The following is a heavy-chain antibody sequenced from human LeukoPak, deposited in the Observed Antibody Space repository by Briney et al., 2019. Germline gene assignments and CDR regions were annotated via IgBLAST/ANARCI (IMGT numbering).Heavy chain of an antibody. D-gene: IGHD6-19*01. CDR2: ISYDGSNK. CDR1: GFTFSSYA. V-gene: IGHV3-30*04. J-gene: IGHJ4*02. Sequence: PGGSLRLSCAASGFTFSSYAMHWVRQAPGKGLEWVAVISYDGSNKYYADSVKGRFTISRDNSKNTLYLQMNSLRAEDTAVYYCAKDPMPFRSSGWYYFDYWGQGTLVTVSS. CDR3: AKDPMPFRSSGWYYFDY.